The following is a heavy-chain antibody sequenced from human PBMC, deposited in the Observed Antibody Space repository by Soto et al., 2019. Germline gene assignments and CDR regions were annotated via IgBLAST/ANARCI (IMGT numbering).Heavy chain of an antibody. CDR3: AKASVVVPAAILEYNWFDP. V-gene: IGHV3-23*01. CDR2: ISGSGGST. D-gene: IGHD2-2*01. J-gene: IGHJ5*02. CDR1: GFTFSSYA. Sequence: PGGSLRLSCAASGFTFSSYAMSWVRQAPGKGLEWVSAISGSGGSTYYADSVKGRFTISRDNSKNTLYLQMNSLRAEDTAVYYCAKASVVVPAAILEYNWFDPWGQGTLVTVSS.